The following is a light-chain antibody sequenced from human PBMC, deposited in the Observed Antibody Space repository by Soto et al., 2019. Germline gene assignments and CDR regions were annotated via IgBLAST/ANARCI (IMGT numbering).Light chain of an antibody. J-gene: IGKJ5*01. Sequence: EIVMTHSPATLSLSPGERATLSCRAIQSVGKYLVWYQQKPGQAPRLLIYDASNRASGTPARFSGSGSETDFPPTISSRETEDFAVYYCQHRMKRPRTFGQGTRLEI. V-gene: IGKV3-11*01. CDR3: QHRMKRPRT. CDR2: DAS. CDR1: QSVGKY.